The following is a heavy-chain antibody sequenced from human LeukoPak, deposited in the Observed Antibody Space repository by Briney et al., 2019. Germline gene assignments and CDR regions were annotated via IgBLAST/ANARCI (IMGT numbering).Heavy chain of an antibody. D-gene: IGHD6-13*01. CDR2: SSAYNGNT. Sequence: ASVKVSCKASGYTFTSYGINGVRQAPGQGLQWMGWSSAYNGNTNYAQKLQGRVTMTTDTSTRTAYMELRSLRSDDTAVYYCARGDYSSSWTDFDYWGQGTLVTVSS. CDR1: GYTFTSYG. V-gene: IGHV1-18*01. J-gene: IGHJ4*02. CDR3: ARGDYSSSWTDFDY.